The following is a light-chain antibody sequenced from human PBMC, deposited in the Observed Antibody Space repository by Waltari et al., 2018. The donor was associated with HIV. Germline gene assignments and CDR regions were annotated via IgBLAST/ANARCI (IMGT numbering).Light chain of an antibody. J-gene: IGLJ3*02. CDR1: SPNIGNNY. CDR3: GTWDSSLSTGM. Sequence: QSVLTQPPSVSAAPGQKVTISCSGTSPNIGNNYVSWYQQLPGTAPKLLIFENNKRPSGIPDRVSGSKSGTSATLGITGLQTGDEADYYCGTWDSSLSTGMFGGGTKLTVL. V-gene: IGLV1-51*01. CDR2: ENN.